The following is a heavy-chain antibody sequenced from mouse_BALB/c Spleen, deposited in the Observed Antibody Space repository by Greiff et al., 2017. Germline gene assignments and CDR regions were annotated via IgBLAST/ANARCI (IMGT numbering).Heavy chain of an antibody. Sequence: EVQLQQSGPSLVKPSQTLSLTCSVTGDSITSCYWNWIRKFPGNKLEYMGYISYSGSTYYNPSLKRRISITRDTPKNQYYLQLNSVTTEDTATYYCAGAGIRWYFDVWGAGTTVTVSS. CDR3: AGAGIRWYFDV. D-gene: IGHD2-4*01. CDR1: GDSITSCY. V-gene: IGHV3-8*02. J-gene: IGHJ1*01. CDR2: ISYSGST.